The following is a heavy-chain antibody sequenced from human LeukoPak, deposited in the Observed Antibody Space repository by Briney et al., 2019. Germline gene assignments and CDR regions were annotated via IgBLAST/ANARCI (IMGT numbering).Heavy chain of an antibody. CDR1: VLNVSTNY. CDR2: ISGSGGST. CDR3: AKRVFGSSFDP. J-gene: IGHJ5*02. D-gene: IGHD3-16*01. V-gene: IGHV3-23*01. Sequence: GGSLRLSCAASVLNVSTNYMTWVRQAPGKGLEWVSAISGSGGSTYYADSVKGRFTISRDNSKNTLYLQMNSLRAEDTAVYYCAKRVFGSSFDPWGQGTLVTVSS.